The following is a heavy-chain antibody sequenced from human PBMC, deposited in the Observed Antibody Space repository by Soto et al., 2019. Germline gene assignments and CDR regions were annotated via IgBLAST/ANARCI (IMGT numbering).Heavy chain of an antibody. CDR3: AREDGIVGATSTFDY. V-gene: IGHV3-21*01. CDR1: GFTFSTYN. Sequence: EVLLVESGGGLAKPGGSLRLSCAASGFTFSTYNMNWVRQAPGKGLEWVSSINGRGNYIYYTDAVKGRFTISRDNAKTSLYLQMNSLRAEDTAVYYCAREDGIVGATSTFDYWGQGTLVTVSS. CDR2: INGRGNYI. D-gene: IGHD1-26*01. J-gene: IGHJ4*02.